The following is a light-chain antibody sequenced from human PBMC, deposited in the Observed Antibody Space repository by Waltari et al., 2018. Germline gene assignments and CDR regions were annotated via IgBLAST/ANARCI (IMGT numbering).Light chain of an antibody. J-gene: IGKJ3*01. Sequence: DIQMTHSPSSLYPSSGHTVTITCRASQDINPYLSWYQQTPGKPPTRLISALSSLHSGVPDRLSGRGTGTDFTLSIRSLQREEFATDYWLQVNRERWTVGPGTKVDIK. CDR1: QDINPY. CDR2: ALS. CDR3: LQVNRERWT. V-gene: IGKV1-17*01.